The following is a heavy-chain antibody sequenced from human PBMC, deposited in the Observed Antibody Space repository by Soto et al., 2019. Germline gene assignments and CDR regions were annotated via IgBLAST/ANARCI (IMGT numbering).Heavy chain of an antibody. Sequence: SETLSLTCTVSGVSITSHYWTWIRQPPGKGLEWIGNVHYSGSTHSSPSLKSRVIISLDTSENQSSLKLNSVTAADTAVYYCTRGGSGHPFDYWGRGTLVT. J-gene: IGHJ4*02. CDR2: VHYSGST. D-gene: IGHD2-15*01. CDR3: TRGGSGHPFDY. CDR1: GVSITSHY. V-gene: IGHV4-59*11.